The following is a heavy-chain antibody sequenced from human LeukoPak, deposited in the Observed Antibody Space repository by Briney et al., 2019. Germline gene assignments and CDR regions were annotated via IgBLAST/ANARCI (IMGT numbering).Heavy chain of an antibody. Sequence: PGGSLRLSCAASGFTFSSYWMSWVRQAPGKGLEWVANIKQDGSEKYYVDSVKGRFTISRDNAKNSLYLQMNSLRAEDTAVYYCARDKPLYCSSTSCYRDYHYYYMDVWGKGTTVTVSS. D-gene: IGHD2-2*01. V-gene: IGHV3-7*01. J-gene: IGHJ6*03. CDR1: GFTFSSYW. CDR2: IKQDGSEK. CDR3: ARDKPLYCSSTSCYRDYHYYYMDV.